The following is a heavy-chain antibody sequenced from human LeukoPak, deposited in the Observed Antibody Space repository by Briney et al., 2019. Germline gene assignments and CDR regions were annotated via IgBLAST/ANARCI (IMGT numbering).Heavy chain of an antibody. CDR1: GYTFTGYY. CDR3: ARTPVLLWFGETSSTDYFDY. V-gene: IGHV1-18*04. D-gene: IGHD3-10*01. J-gene: IGHJ4*02. CDR2: ISTYNGNT. Sequence: ASVKVSCKASGYTFTGYYMHWVRQAPGQGLEWMGWISTYNGNTNYAQKFQGRVTMTTDTSTSTAYMELRSLRSDDTAVYYCARTPVLLWFGETSSTDYFDYWGQGTPVTVSS.